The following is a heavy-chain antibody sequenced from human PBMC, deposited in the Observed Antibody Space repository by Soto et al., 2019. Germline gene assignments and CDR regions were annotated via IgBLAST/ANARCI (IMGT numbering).Heavy chain of an antibody. J-gene: IGHJ4*02. D-gene: IGHD3-22*01. V-gene: IGHV3-11*06. Sequence: GGSLRLSCAASGFSFSDHYMSWIRQAPGKGLEWVSYISSSTFYTNYADSVKGRFTISRDNAKNSLYLQMNSLRAEDTAVYYWATDDSSGLEYFDYWGQGILVTVSS. CDR2: ISSSTFYT. CDR1: GFSFSDHY. CDR3: ATDDSSGLEYFDY.